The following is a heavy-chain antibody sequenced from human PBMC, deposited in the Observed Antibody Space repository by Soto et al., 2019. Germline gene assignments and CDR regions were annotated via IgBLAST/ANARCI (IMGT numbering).Heavy chain of an antibody. CDR3: AKGYPGDYSSSPDFDY. J-gene: IGHJ4*02. CDR1: GFTFDDYA. CDR2: ISWNSGSI. D-gene: IGHD6-13*01. Sequence: LRLSCAASGFTFDDYAMHWVRQAPGKGLEWVSGISWNSGSIGYADSVKGRFTISRDNAKNSLYLQMNSLRAEDTALYYCAKGYPGDYSSSPDFDYWGQGTLVTVSS. V-gene: IGHV3-9*01.